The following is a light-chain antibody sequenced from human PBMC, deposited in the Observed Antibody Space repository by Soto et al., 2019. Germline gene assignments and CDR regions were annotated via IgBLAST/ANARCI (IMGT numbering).Light chain of an antibody. CDR2: DDD. V-gene: IGLV1-40*01. CDR3: QSYDSALNVYV. J-gene: IGLJ1*01. Sequence: QSALTQPPSVSGAPGQRVTISCTGVSSNVGQPDAVHWYQHLSGTIPKLLIYDDDVRPSGVPDRFSASKSGTSASLVIAGLQDEDEGDYYCQSYDSALNVYVFGTGTKVTVL. CDR1: SSNVGQPDA.